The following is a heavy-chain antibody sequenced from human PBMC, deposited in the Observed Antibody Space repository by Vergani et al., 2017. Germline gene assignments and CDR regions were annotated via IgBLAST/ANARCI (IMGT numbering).Heavy chain of an antibody. CDR1: GGSISSSSYY. CDR2: IYYSWST. J-gene: IGHJ5*02. CDR3: ARGKYYDFWSPDP. D-gene: IGHD3-3*01. Sequence: QLQLQESGPGLVQPSETLSLTCTVSGGSISSSSYYWGWIRQPPGKGLEWIGSIYYSWSTYYNPSLKSPVTISVDTCKNQFSLRLSSVTAADTAVYYCARGKYYDFWSPDPWGQGTLVTVSS. V-gene: IGHV4-39*01.